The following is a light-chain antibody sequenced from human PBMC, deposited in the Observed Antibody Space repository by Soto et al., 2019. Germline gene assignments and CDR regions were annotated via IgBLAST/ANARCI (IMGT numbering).Light chain of an antibody. CDR3: SSFSSSSTLVL. Sequence: QSALTQPASVSGSPGQSITISCTGTNSDVGGYNFVSWYQHHPGKAPKLMIYDVSDQPSGVSNRFSGSKSGNTASLTISGLQVEDEADYFCSSFSSSSTLVLFGGGTKLTVL. CDR2: DVS. CDR1: NSDVGGYNF. V-gene: IGLV2-14*03. J-gene: IGLJ2*01.